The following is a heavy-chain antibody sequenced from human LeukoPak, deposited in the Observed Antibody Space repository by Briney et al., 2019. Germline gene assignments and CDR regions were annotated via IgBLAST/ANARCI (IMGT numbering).Heavy chain of an antibody. CDR2: IYASGSA. J-gene: IGHJ5*02. D-gene: IGHD1-7*01. Sequence: SETLSLTCTVSGGSTSTYYWSWIRQPAGKGLEWIGRIYASGSANYNPSLKSRVTTSLDRSKNQFSLNLTSMTAADTAVYYCARGLMGTTGEQNWFDPWGQGTLVTVSS. CDR1: GGSTSTYY. CDR3: ARGLMGTTGEQNWFDP. V-gene: IGHV4-4*07.